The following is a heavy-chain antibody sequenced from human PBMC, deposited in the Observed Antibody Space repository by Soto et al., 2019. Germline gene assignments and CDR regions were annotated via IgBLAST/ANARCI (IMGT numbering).Heavy chain of an antibody. J-gene: IGHJ4*02. CDR1: GGSISSISYY. CDR2: IYYSGSP. V-gene: IGHV4-39*01. Sequence: PSETLSLTCTVSGGSISSISYYWGWIRQPPGKGLEWIGSIYYSGSPYYNPSLKSRVTISVDTSKNQFSLKLSSVTAADTAVYYCARLLEVPHFDYWGQGTLVTVSS. CDR3: ARLLEVPHFDY.